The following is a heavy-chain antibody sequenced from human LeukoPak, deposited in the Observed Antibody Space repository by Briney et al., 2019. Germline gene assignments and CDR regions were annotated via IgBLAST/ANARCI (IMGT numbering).Heavy chain of an antibody. CDR1: GFTFSSYS. Sequence: GGSLRLSCVASGFTFSSYSTNWVRQAPGEGREWVSYIRGGSEDTYYADSAKGRFTISRDNSKHTLYLQMNSLRAEDTAVYYCARTIAQYSNSWLYFYYGLDVWGQGTTVTVPS. CDR3: ARTIAQYSNSWLYFYYGLDV. D-gene: IGHD6-13*01. V-gene: IGHV3-21*05. CDR2: IRGGSEDT. J-gene: IGHJ6*02.